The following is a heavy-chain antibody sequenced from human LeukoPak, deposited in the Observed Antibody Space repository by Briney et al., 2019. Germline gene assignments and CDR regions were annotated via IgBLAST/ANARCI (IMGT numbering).Heavy chain of an antibody. Sequence: SETLSLTCTVSGGSISSYYWSWIRQPPGKGLEWIGYIYYSGSTNYNPSLKSRVTISVDTSRNQFSLKLSSVTAADTAVYYCARTSIQLWSQYLDYXXXXIXVXVSS. CDR3: ARTSIQLWSQYLDY. D-gene: IGHD5-18*01. CDR1: GGSISSYY. CDR2: IYYSGST. J-gene: IGHJ4*01. V-gene: IGHV4-59*01.